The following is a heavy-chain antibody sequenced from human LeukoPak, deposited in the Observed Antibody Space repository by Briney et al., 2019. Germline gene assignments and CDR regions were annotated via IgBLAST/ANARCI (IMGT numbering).Heavy chain of an antibody. J-gene: IGHJ3*02. Sequence: PGGSLRLSCAASGFTFSTFAMIWVRQPPGKGLEWVSSIFPSGGEIHYADSVRGRFTISRDNSKNTLYLQMNSLRAEDTAVYYCAKEAQGVAFDIWGQGTMVTVSS. CDR2: IFPSGGEI. CDR3: AKEAQGVAFDI. CDR1: GFTFSTFA. V-gene: IGHV3-23*01. D-gene: IGHD3-10*01.